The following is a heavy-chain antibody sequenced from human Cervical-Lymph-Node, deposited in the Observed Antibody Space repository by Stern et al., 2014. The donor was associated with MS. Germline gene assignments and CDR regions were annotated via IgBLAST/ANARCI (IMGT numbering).Heavy chain of an antibody. V-gene: IGHV5-51*01. J-gene: IGHJ6*02. CDR3: AREGTRSLDV. D-gene: IGHD3-10*01. Sequence: EVHLVESGAEVKKPGESLKISCKGSGYNFDTYWIGWVRQMPGKGLEWMGIIYPGDSDTRYSPSFQGQVTISADKSINTAYLQWTSLKASDTAMYYCAREGTRSLDVWGQGTTVTVS. CDR1: GYNFDTYW. CDR2: IYPGDSDT.